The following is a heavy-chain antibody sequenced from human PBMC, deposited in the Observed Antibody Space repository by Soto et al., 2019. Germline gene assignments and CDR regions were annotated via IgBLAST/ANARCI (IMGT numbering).Heavy chain of an antibody. Sequence: PSETLSLTCTVSGGSISSSSYYWGWIRQPPGKGLELIGSIYYSGSTYYNPSLKSRVTISVDTSKNQFSLKLSSVTAADTAVYYCARIRAVVIKGTIDYWGQGTLVTVSS. D-gene: IGHD3-22*01. CDR2: IYYSGST. V-gene: IGHV4-39*01. CDR3: ARIRAVVIKGTIDY. CDR1: GGSISSSSYY. J-gene: IGHJ4*02.